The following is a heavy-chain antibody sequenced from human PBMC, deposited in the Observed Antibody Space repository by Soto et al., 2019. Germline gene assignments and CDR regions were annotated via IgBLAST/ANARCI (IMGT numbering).Heavy chain of an antibody. Sequence: GASVKVSCKASGGTFSSYAISWVRQAPGQGLEWMGWMNPNSGNTGYAQKFQGRVTMTRNTSISTAYMELSSLRSEDTAVYYCARVFADDYWGQGTLVTVSS. CDR2: MNPNSGNT. V-gene: IGHV1-8*02. D-gene: IGHD3-3*01. J-gene: IGHJ4*02. CDR1: GGTFSSYA. CDR3: ARVFADDY.